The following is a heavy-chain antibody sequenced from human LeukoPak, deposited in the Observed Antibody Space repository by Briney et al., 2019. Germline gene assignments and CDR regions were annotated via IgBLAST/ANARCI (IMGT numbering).Heavy chain of an antibody. J-gene: IGHJ5*02. D-gene: IGHD6-13*01. CDR1: GYTFTSYD. CDR2: MSPNSGDT. Sequence: ASVKVSCKASGYTFTSYDFNWVRQATGQRPEWMGWMSPNSGDTGYAQKFQDRVTMTRNTSISTAYMELSSLRSDDTAVYYCARASTRIAAAGTAWFDPWGQGTLVTVSS. V-gene: IGHV1-8*01. CDR3: ARASTRIAAAGTAWFDP.